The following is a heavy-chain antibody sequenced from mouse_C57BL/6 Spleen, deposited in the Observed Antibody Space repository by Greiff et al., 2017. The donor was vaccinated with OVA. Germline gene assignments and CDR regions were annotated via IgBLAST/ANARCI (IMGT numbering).Heavy chain of an antibody. Sequence: DVKLVESGGGLVKPGGSLKLSCAASGFTFSDYGMHWVRQAPEKGLEWVAYISSGSSTIYYADTVKGRFTISRDNAKNTLFLQMTSLRSEDTAMYYCARGDEGAYYAMDYWGQGTSVTVSS. CDR2: ISSGSSTI. CDR3: ARGDEGAYYAMDY. V-gene: IGHV5-17*01. J-gene: IGHJ4*01. CDR1: GFTFSDYG.